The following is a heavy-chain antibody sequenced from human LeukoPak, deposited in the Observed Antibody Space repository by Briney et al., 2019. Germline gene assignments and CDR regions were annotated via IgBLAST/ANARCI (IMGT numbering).Heavy chain of an antibody. CDR3: VKYSSGWN. J-gene: IGHJ4*02. Sequence: GGSLRLSCAASGFTLSINWMHWVRQAPGKGLVWVSRINNDGSSTSYADSVKGRFTISRDNAKDTLFLQMNSLRAEDTAVYYCVKYSSGWNWGQGTLVTVSS. CDR2: INNDGSST. D-gene: IGHD6-19*01. CDR1: GFTLSINW. V-gene: IGHV3-74*01.